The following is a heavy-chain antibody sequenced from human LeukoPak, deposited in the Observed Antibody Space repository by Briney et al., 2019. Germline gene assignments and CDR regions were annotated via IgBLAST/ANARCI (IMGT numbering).Heavy chain of an antibody. J-gene: IGHJ4*02. CDR2: IDHSGRT. CDR3: AQNDCSGGSCYFDP. D-gene: IGHD2-15*01. V-gene: IGHV4-34*01. Sequence: PSETLSLTCAVYGGSFTDYYWSWIRQSPGKGLEWIGGIDHSGRTSYNPSLRSRVTISVDTSINQYSLRLTSMTAADTAVYYCAQNDCSGGSCYFDPWGQGTLVTVSS. CDR1: GGSFTDYY.